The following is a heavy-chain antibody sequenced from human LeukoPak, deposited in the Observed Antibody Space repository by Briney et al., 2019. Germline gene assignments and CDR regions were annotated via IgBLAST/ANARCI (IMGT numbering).Heavy chain of an antibody. CDR3: VRRLMSVNDAFDI. V-gene: IGHV3-21*01. D-gene: IGHD3-10*02. Sequence: GGSLRLSCAASGFTFSSSSMNWVRQAPGKGLEWVSSISSFSSHIYYADSVNGRFTISRDNAKNSLFLQMNALRVEDTAVYYCVRRLMSVNDAFDIWGQGTMVTVSS. CDR2: ISSFSSHI. J-gene: IGHJ3*02. CDR1: GFTFSSSS.